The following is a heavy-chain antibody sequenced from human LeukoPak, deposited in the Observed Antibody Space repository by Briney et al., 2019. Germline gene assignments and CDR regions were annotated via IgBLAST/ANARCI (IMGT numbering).Heavy chain of an antibody. CDR1: GFTFSNYA. D-gene: IGHD3-3*01. J-gene: IGHJ4*02. CDR3: AKGGQNYDFWRFDY. Sequence: PGGSLRLSCAASGFTFSNYAMNWVRQAPGKGLEWVSSISGSGGSTYFAGSVKGRVTISRDNSKNTMYMQMNSPRVEDTAVYYCAKGGQNYDFWRFDYWGQGSLVTVSS. CDR2: ISGSGGST. V-gene: IGHV3-23*01.